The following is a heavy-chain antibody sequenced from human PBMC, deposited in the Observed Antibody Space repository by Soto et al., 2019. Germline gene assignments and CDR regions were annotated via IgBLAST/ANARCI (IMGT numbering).Heavy chain of an antibody. J-gene: IGHJ4*02. V-gene: IGHV4-34*01. CDR1: GGSFTGYY. CDR2: TDQDGST. D-gene: IGHD3-10*01. CDR3: ARGVIRRPPSKTKATFDF. Sequence: SETLSLTCAVYGGSFTGYYWNWIRQPPGKGLEWIGETDQDGSTNYNPSLKSRVAISVEVSKRQLSLKLTSVTAADTAMYFCARGVIRRPPSKTKATFDFWGQGALVTVSS.